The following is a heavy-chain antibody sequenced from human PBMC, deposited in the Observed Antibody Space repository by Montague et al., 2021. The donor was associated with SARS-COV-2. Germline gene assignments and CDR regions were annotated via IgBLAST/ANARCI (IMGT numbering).Heavy chain of an antibody. CDR1: GDSITNTRYF. Sequence: SETLSLTCNVSGDSITNTRYFWGWIRQPPGEALEWIGSIYHNGKTYYNPSLERRALLSIDTSKNQSSLRLSSVIASDTAVYYCAVELNYFFDYWGQGFLVSVSS. J-gene: IGHJ4*02. CDR3: AVELNYFFDY. CDR2: IYHNGKT. D-gene: IGHD1-7*01. V-gene: IGHV4-39*01.